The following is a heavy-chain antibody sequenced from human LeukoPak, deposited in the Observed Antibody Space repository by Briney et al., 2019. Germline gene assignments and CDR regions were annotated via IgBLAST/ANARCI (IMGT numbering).Heavy chain of an antibody. J-gene: IGHJ4*02. V-gene: IGHV3-74*01. CDR3: ARGSGSTVMDY. Sequence: GGSLRLSCAGSGFTFSSYWMHWVRQVPGEGLVWVSRINSDGGATSYAGSVRGRFTISRDNAKNTLHLQMSSLRPEDTAVYYCARGSGSTVMDYWGQGALVTVSS. CDR2: INSDGGAT. D-gene: IGHD5-18*01. CDR1: GFTFSSYW.